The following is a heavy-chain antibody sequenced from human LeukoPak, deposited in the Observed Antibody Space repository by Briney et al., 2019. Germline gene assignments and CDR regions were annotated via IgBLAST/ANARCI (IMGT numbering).Heavy chain of an antibody. CDR3: ARGIELDV. CDR1: GFTFSSYS. J-gene: IGHJ6*02. V-gene: IGHV3-21*01. D-gene: IGHD1-26*01. Sequence: GGSLRLSCAASGFTFSSYSMNWVRQAPGKGLERVSYISSSSSSYIYYEDSVKGRFTISRDNARNSLYLQMNSLRAEDTAVYYCARGIELDVWGQGTTVTVSS. CDR2: ISSSSSSYI.